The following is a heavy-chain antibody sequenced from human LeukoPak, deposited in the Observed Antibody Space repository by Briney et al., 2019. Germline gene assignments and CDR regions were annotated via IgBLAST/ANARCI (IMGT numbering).Heavy chain of an antibody. D-gene: IGHD3-10*01. CDR3: ARADSANYYDSGKYFNYFYMDV. V-gene: IGHV4-59*11. Sequence: SETLSLTCTVSGGSISSHYWTWIRQPPGKGLEWIGYMYFTGNTNYNPSLWSRVTISVDTSKNQFSLRLTSVTAADTAVCYCARADSANYYDSGKYFNYFYMDVWGKGTTVTVSS. CDR2: MYFTGNT. J-gene: IGHJ6*03. CDR1: GGSISSHY.